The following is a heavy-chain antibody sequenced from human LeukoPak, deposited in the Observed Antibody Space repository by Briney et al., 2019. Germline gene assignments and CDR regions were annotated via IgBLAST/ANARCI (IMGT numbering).Heavy chain of an antibody. Sequence: PSETLSLTCTVSGGSVSSSTYYWGWIRQPPGKGLEWIGSIYYSGSTYYNPSLKSRVTIPVDTSKNQFSLKLSSVTAADTAVYYCASRGIGWPGIAAAGTGTDLFDYWGQGTLVTVSS. CDR2: IYYSGST. V-gene: IGHV4-39*01. D-gene: IGHD6-13*01. J-gene: IGHJ4*02. CDR3: ASRGIGWPGIAAAGTGTDLFDY. CDR1: GGSVSSSTYY.